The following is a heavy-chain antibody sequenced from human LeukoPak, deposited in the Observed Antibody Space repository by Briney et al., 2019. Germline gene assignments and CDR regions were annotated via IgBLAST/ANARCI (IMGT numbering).Heavy chain of an antibody. CDR3: ARLIAVAGTLAY. V-gene: IGHV1-18*01. D-gene: IGHD6-19*01. CDR2: ISAYNGNT. Sequence: EASVKVSCKASGYTFTSYGISWVRQAPGQGLEWMGWISAYNGNTNYAQKLQGRVTMTTDTSTSTVYMELRSLRSDDTAVYYCARLIAVAGTLAYWGQGTLVTVSS. J-gene: IGHJ4*02. CDR1: GYTFTSYG.